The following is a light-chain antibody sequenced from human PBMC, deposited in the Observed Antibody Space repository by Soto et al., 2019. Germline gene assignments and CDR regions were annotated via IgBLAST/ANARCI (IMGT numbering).Light chain of an antibody. CDR1: QSISRN. CDR2: TAS. V-gene: IGKV1-39*01. Sequence: DIQMTQSPSSLSASVGDRVTITCRASQSISRNLNWYQQKPGKAPELLIYTASNLQSGVPSRFSGSGSGTDFALTISSLQPEDSAVYYCQQSHSSPLSFGGGTRWIS. J-gene: IGKJ4*01. CDR3: QQSHSSPLS.